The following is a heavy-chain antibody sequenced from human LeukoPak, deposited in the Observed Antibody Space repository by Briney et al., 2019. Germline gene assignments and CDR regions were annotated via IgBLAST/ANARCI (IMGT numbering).Heavy chain of an antibody. CDR2: IYYSGST. CDR1: GGSISGYY. V-gene: IGHV4-59*01. Sequence: SETLSLTCTVSGGSISGYYWSWIRQPPGKGLEWIGFIYYSGSTNYNPSLKSRVTMSVDTSKNLFSLKLNSVTAADTAVYYCARGGDPYSSSSGRTFDFWGQGTMVTVSS. J-gene: IGHJ3*01. CDR3: ARGGDPYSSSSGRTFDF. D-gene: IGHD6-6*01.